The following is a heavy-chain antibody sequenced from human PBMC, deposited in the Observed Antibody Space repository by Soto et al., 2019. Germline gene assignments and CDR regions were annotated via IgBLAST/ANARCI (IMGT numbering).Heavy chain of an antibody. V-gene: IGHV3-53*01. CDR3: ESKAFADSGYQFDY. D-gene: IGHD3-22*01. J-gene: IGHJ4*02. Sequence: GRSLRLSCAASVLSVSSNYMSWVRQPPGKGLEWVAVLYSGGFTAYADSVKGRFSISRDNSKNTVFLQMNSLRGDDTAVYYCESKAFADSGYQFDYWGQGTLVTVSS. CDR1: VLSVSSNY. CDR2: LYSGGFT.